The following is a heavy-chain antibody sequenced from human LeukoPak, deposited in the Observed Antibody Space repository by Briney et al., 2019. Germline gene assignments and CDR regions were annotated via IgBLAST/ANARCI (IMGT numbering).Heavy chain of an antibody. CDR1: GGTFSSYA. D-gene: IGHD3-22*01. Sequence: ASVKVSCKASGGTFSSYAISWVRQAPGQGLEWMGWISAYNGNTNYAQKLQGRVAMTTDTSTSTAYMELRSLRSDDTAVYYCASGEYYYDSSGYYYRVPYFDYWGQGTLVTVSS. CDR2: ISAYNGNT. V-gene: IGHV1-18*01. CDR3: ASGEYYYDSSGYYYRVPYFDY. J-gene: IGHJ4*02.